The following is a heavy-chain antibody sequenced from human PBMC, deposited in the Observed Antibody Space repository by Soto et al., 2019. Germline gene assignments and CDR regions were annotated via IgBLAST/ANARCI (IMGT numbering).Heavy chain of an antibody. Sequence: QVQLLESGGGVVQSARSVRLSCAASGLSFSSFAMHWVRQAPGKGLEWVALISYDGSDTYYAESVKGRITISRDNFKSTLDLQMNSLRVEDTAVYYCARGKEPYGLDVWGRGTTVNVS. CDR2: ISYDGSDT. CDR3: ARGKEPYGLDV. V-gene: IGHV3-30-3*01. CDR1: GLSFSSFA. J-gene: IGHJ6*02.